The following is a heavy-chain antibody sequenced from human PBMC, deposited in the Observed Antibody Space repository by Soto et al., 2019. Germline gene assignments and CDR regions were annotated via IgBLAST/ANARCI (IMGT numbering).Heavy chain of an antibody. D-gene: IGHD6-6*01. CDR1: GYTFTSYY. CDR3: ARLPPSSGWFDP. V-gene: IGHV1-18*04. CDR2: INAYNGNT. J-gene: IGHJ5*02. Sequence: ASVKVSCKASGYTFTSYYMHWVLQAPGQGLEWMGRINAYNGNTNYAQKLQGRVTMTTDTSTSTAYMELRSLRSDDTAVYYCARLPPSSGWFDPWGQGTLVTVSS.